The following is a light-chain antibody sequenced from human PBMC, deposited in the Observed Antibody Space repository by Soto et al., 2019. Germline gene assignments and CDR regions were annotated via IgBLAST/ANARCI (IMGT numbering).Light chain of an antibody. CDR2: DNN. CDR3: GTWDGSLSAGV. CDR1: NSNIGSEY. J-gene: IGLJ3*02. V-gene: IGLV1-51*01. Sequence: QSALTQPPSVSAAPGQKVTISCSGSNSNIGSEYVSWYQQLPGTAPKLLIYDNNKRPSGIPARFSGSKSGTSATLVITGLQTGDEADYYCGTWDGSLSAGVFGGGTKLTVL.